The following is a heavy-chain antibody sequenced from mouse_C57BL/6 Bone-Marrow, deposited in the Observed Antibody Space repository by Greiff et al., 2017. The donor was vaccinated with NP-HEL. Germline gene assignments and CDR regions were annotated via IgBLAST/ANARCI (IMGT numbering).Heavy chain of an antibody. V-gene: IGHV1-52*01. J-gene: IGHJ1*03. CDR3: ARERDYYYGSFWYFDV. CDR1: GYTFTSYW. D-gene: IGHD1-1*01. CDR2: IDPSDSET. Sequence: VQLQQPGAELVRPGSSVKLSCKASGYTFTSYWMHWVKQRPIQGLEWIGNIDPSDSETHYNQKFKDKATLTVDKSSSTAYMQLSSLTSEDSAVYYCARERDYYYGSFWYFDVWGTGTTVTVSS.